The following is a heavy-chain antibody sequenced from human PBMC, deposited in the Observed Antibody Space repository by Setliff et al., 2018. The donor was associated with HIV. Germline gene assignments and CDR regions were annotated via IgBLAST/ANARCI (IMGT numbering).Heavy chain of an antibody. CDR2: INPSDDNT. J-gene: IGHJ3*02. Sequence: ASVKVSCKASGGTFTTYAFSWVRQAPGQGLEWMGVINPSDDNTNYAQKFRGRLTMTRDTSASTVYMELSSLRSVDTAVYYCAQGEWVYASFDIWGQGTMVTVSS. V-gene: IGHV1-46*01. CDR3: AQGEWVYASFDI. D-gene: IGHD3-10*01. CDR1: GGTFTTYA.